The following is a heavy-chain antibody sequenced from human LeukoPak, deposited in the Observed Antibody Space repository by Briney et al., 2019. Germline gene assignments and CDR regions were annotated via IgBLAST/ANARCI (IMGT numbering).Heavy chain of an antibody. D-gene: IGHD3-10*01. CDR1: GFTFTSSA. V-gene: IGHV1-58*02. Sequence: SVKVSCKASGFTFTSSAMQWVRQARGQRLEWIGWIVVGSGNTNYAQKFQERVTITRDMSTSTAYMELSSLRSEDTAVYYCATALDPPVTMVRGVIPYYFDYWGQGTLVTVSS. CDR3: ATALDPPVTMVRGVIPYYFDY. J-gene: IGHJ4*02. CDR2: IVVGSGNT.